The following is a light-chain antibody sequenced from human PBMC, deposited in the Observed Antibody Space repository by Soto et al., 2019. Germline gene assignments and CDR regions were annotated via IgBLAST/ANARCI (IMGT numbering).Light chain of an antibody. CDR2: KVS. CDR3: QQYYTIPLT. J-gene: IGKJ4*01. Sequence: DGVSAQSRLCVAVGRGHIASISCISSQSVVHSDGNTYLSWFHQRTGQSPRRLIYKVSNRDSGVPDRFSGSGSGTDFTLTISSLHAEDAAVYYCQQYYTIPLTFGGGTKVDIK. V-gene: IGKV2-30*02. CDR1: QSVVHSDGNTY.